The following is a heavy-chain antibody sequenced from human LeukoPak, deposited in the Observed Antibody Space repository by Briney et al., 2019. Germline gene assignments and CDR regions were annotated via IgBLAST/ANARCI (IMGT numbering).Heavy chain of an antibody. D-gene: IGHD5-18*01. Sequence: SETLSLTCTVSGGSISSSSYYWGWIRQPPGKGLEWIGSIYYSGSTYYNPSLKSRVTISVDTSKNQFSLKLSSVTAADTAVYYCARHLGYSYGYPANYFDYWGQGTLVTVSS. J-gene: IGHJ4*02. CDR2: IYYSGST. CDR1: GGSISSSSYY. CDR3: ARHLGYSYGYPANYFDY. V-gene: IGHV4-39*01.